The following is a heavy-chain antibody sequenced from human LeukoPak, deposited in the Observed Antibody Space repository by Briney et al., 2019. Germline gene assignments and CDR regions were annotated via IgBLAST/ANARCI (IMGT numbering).Heavy chain of an antibody. J-gene: IGHJ3*02. CDR1: GFTFSSSG. V-gene: IGHV3-33*01. CDR2: IWYDGSNK. Sequence: GGSLRLSCAASGFTFSSSGMHWVRQAPGKGLEWVAVIWYDGSNKYYADSVKGRFNISRDNSKNTLYLQMNSLRAEDTAVYYCARDRCGGDFMDAFEIWGQGTMVTVSS. CDR3: ARDRCGGDFMDAFEI. D-gene: IGHD2-21*02.